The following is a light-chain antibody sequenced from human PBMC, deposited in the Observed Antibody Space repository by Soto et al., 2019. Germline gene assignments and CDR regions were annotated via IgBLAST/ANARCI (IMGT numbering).Light chain of an antibody. CDR2: EVS. CDR3: GSYTGSIYV. Sequence: QSALTQPASVSGSPGQSITISCTGTSSDVGGYKFVSWCQQHPGKAPKLMIYEVSNRASGVSSRFSGSKSGNTASLTISGLQAEDEADYYCGSYTGSIYVFGPGTKVTVL. J-gene: IGLJ1*01. V-gene: IGLV2-14*01. CDR1: SSDVGGYKF.